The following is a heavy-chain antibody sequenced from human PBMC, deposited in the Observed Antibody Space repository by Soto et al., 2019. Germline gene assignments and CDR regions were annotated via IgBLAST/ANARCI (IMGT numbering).Heavy chain of an antibody. V-gene: IGHV3-13*01. CDR3: TRAAFGDGMDL. CDR1: GFTYNSYD. J-gene: IGHJ6*02. D-gene: IGHD3-10*01. CDR2: MGGAGAR. Sequence: EVHLVQSGGGSVQPGGSLRLSCAAFGFTYNSYDMHWVRQVTGKGLEWVSSMGGAGAREYADSVRGRFIISRDNAKNSLYLQMDSLRAGDTAVYYCTRAAFGDGMDLWGQGTPVTVSS.